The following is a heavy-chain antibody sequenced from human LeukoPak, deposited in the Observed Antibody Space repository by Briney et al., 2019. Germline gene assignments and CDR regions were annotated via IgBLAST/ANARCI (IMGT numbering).Heavy chain of an antibody. V-gene: IGHV1-69*13. D-gene: IGHD1-26*01. CDR2: IIPIFGTA. CDR3: ARVVGATGADWFDP. CDR1: GGTFSSYA. Sequence: SVKVSCKASGGTFSSYAISWVRQAPGQGLEWMGGIIPIFGTANYVQKFQGRVTITADESTSTAYMELSSLRSEDTAVYYCARVVGATGADWFDPWGQGTLVTVSS. J-gene: IGHJ5*02.